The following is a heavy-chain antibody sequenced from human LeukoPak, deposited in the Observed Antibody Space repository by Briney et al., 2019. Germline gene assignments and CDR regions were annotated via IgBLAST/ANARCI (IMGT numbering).Heavy chain of an antibody. V-gene: IGHV3-23*01. CDR1: GFTFSSYA. CDR2: ITNSGGTT. J-gene: IGHJ4*02. D-gene: IGHD1-26*01. CDR3: ARDPGGYFDY. Sequence: GGSLRLSCAASGFTFSSYAMSWVRQAPGKGLEWVSAITNSGGTTYYADSVKGRFTISRDNSKNTLYLQMNSLRAEDTAVYYCARDPGGYFDYWGQGTLVTVSS.